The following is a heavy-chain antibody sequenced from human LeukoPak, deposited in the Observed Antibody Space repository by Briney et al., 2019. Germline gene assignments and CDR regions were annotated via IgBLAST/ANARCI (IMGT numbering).Heavy chain of an antibody. CDR3: ASAGEYYYYYMDV. D-gene: IGHD6-13*01. CDR2: IWYDGSNK. Sequence: GGSLRLSYAASGFTFSSYGMHWVRQAPGKGLEWVAVIWYDGSNKYYADSVKGRFTISRDNSKNTLYLQMNSLRAEDTAVYYCASAGEYYYYYMDVWGKGTTGTVSS. V-gene: IGHV3-33*01. J-gene: IGHJ6*03. CDR1: GFTFSSYG.